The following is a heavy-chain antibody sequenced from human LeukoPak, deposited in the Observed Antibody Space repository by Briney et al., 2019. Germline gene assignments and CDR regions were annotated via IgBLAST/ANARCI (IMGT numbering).Heavy chain of an antibody. CDR3: ARVGRDSSGYPYYYYMDV. D-gene: IGHD3-22*01. CDR2: IIPIFGTA. Sequence: ASVKVSCKASGYTFTGYYMHWVRQAPGQGLEWMGGIIPIFGTANYAQKFQGRVTITADKSTSTAYMELSSLRSEDTAVYYCARVGRDSSGYPYYYYMDVWGKGTTVTVSS. V-gene: IGHV1-69*06. CDR1: GYTFTGYY. J-gene: IGHJ6*03.